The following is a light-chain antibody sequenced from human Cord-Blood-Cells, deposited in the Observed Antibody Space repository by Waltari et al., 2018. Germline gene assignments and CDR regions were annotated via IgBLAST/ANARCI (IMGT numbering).Light chain of an antibody. V-gene: IGKV1-39*01. Sequence: DIQMTQSPSSLSASVGDRVTITCRASQSISSYLNWYQQKPGKAPKLLFYAASSLQSGVPSRFSGSGSGTYFTLTISSLQPEDFATYYCQQSYSTPYTFGQGTKLEIK. CDR2: AAS. CDR1: QSISSY. CDR3: QQSYSTPYT. J-gene: IGKJ2*01.